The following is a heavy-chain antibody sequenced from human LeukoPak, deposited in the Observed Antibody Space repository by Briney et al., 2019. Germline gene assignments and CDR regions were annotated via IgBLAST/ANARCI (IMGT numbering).Heavy chain of an antibody. Sequence: GGSLRLSCAASGFTFSSYAMSWVRQAPGKGLEWVSAISGSGGSTYYADSVKGRFTISRDNSKNTLYLQMNSLGADDTAVYYCAKDWGVRYDSSGPTDYWGQGTLVTVSS. D-gene: IGHD3-22*01. V-gene: IGHV3-23*01. CDR2: ISGSGGST. J-gene: IGHJ4*02. CDR3: AKDWGVRYDSSGPTDY. CDR1: GFTFSSYA.